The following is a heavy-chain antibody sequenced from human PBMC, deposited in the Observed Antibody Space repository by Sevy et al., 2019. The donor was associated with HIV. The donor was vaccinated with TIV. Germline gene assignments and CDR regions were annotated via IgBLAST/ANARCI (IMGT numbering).Heavy chain of an antibody. D-gene: IGHD5-12*01. CDR3: ARETSGYDLRNAFDI. CDR1: GHTFTSYA. J-gene: IGHJ3*02. V-gene: IGHV7-4-1*02. Sequence: ASVKVSCKASGHTFTSYAMNWVRQAPGQGLEWMGWINTNTGNPTYAQGFTGRFVFSLDTSVSTAYLQISSLKAEDTAVYYCARETSGYDLRNAFDIWGQGTMVTVSS. CDR2: INTNTGNP.